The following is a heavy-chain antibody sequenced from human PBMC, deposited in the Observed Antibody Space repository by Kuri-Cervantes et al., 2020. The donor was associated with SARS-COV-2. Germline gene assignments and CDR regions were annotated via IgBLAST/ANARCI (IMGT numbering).Heavy chain of an antibody. V-gene: IGHV1-69*04. Sequence: SVKVSCKASGGTFSSYAISWVQQAPGQGLEWMGRIIPTLGIANYAQKFQGRVTITADKSTSTAYMELSSLRSEDTAVYYCARAPTGYHKWFPSFDNWFDPWGQGTLVTVSS. CDR3: ARAPTGYHKWFPSFDNWFDP. CDR2: IIPTLGIA. CDR1: GGTFSSYA. D-gene: IGHD3-22*01. J-gene: IGHJ5*02.